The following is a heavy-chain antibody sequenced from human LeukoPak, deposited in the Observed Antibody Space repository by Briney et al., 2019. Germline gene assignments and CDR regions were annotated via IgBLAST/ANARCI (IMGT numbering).Heavy chain of an antibody. CDR3: AKSTGYGGNSPLDY. J-gene: IGHJ4*02. V-gene: IGHV1-2*02. CDR1: GYTFTGYY. Sequence: ASVKVSCKASGYTFTGYYMHWVRQAPGQGLEWMGWINPNSGGTNYAQKFQGRVTMTRDTSISTAYMELSRLRSDDTAVYYCAKSTGYGGNSPLDYWGQGTLVTVSS. D-gene: IGHD4-23*01. CDR2: INPNSGGT.